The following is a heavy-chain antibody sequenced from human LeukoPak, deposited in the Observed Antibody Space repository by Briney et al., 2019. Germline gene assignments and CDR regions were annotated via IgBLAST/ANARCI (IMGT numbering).Heavy chain of an antibody. J-gene: IGHJ4*02. D-gene: IGHD4-17*01. Sequence: PSETLSLTCTVSGGSISRYWSWIRQPPGKGLEWIGYVYHSGSTNHTPSLKSRVTISIDTSKNQFSLKLNSVTAADTAVDYCVRTLYGDYYDAWGQGTLVTVSP. CDR1: GGSISRY. CDR2: VYHSGST. V-gene: IGHV4-59*08. CDR3: VRTLYGDYYDA.